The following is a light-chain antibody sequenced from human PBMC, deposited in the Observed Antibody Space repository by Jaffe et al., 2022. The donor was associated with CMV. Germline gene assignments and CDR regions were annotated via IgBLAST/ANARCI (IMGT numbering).Light chain of an antibody. CDR3: LQYGSAPTT. CDR1: QSVRSSF. J-gene: IGKJ5*01. Sequence: EIVLTQSPGTLSLSPGERATLSCRASQSVRSSFLAWCQQKPGQAPRLLISGASSRATGIPDRFSGSGSGTDFTLTISRLEPEDFAVYYCLQYGSAPTTFGQGTRLEIK. V-gene: IGKV3-20*01. CDR2: GAS.